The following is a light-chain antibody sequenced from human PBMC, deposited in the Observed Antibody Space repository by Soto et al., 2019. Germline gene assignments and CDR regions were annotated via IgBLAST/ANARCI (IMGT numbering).Light chain of an antibody. J-gene: IGLJ1*01. CDR1: SSDVGSYNL. CDR3: CSYAGSSTSYV. Sequence: QSVLTQPASVSGSPGQSITISCTGTSSDVGSYNLVSWYQQHPGKAPKLMIYEGSKRPSGVSNRFSGSKSGNTASLTIPGLQAEDEADYYCCSYAGSSTSYVFGTGTKVTV. CDR2: EGS. V-gene: IGLV2-23*01.